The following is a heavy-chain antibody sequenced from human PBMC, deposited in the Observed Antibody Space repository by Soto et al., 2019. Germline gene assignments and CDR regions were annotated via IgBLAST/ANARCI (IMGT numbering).Heavy chain of an antibody. J-gene: IGHJ5*02. CDR3: ARAPKEDNWFDP. CDR1: GYTFTGYY. Sequence: GASVKVSCKASGYTFTGYYMHWVRQAPGQGLEWMGWINPNSGGTNYAQKFQGWVTMTRDTSISTAYMELSRLRSDGTAVYYCARAPKEDNWFDPWGQGTLVTVSS. V-gene: IGHV1-2*04. CDR2: INPNSGGT.